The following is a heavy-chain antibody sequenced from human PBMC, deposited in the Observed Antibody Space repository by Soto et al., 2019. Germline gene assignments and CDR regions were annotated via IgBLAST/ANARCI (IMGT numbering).Heavy chain of an antibody. CDR1: GGTISRCRSY. CDR3: VRFWPPPYSDALTDYTDAFDY. Sequence: HTLSLTDTVCGGTISRCRSYRSRIRQHPGKGLEWIGYIYYSGSTYYNPSLKSRVTISVDTSKNQFSLKLSSVTAAGTAVYYCVRFWPPPYSDALTDYTDAFDYWGQGTLVSVSS. D-gene: IGHD3-9*01. V-gene: IGHV4-31*03. CDR2: IYYSGST. J-gene: IGHJ4*02.